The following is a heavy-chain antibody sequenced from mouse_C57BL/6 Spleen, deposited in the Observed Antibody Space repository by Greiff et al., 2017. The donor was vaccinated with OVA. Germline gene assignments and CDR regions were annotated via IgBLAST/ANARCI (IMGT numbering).Heavy chain of an antibody. CDR1: GYTFTDYE. J-gene: IGHJ4*01. CDR3: TRRGSITTVVGYAMDY. Sequence: QVQLQQSGAELVRPGASVTLSCKASGYTFTDYEMHWVKQTPVHGLEWIGAIDPETGGTAYNQKFKGKAILTAEKSSSTAYMELRSLTSEDSAVYYCTRRGSITTVVGYAMDYWGQGTSVTVSS. V-gene: IGHV1-15*01. CDR2: IDPETGGT. D-gene: IGHD1-1*01.